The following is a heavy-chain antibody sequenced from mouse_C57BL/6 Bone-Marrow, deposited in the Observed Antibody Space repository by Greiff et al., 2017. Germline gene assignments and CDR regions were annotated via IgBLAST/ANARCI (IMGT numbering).Heavy chain of an antibody. CDR2: IHPNSGST. J-gene: IGHJ3*01. V-gene: IGHV1-64*01. CDR3: ARGGWLPFAY. Sequence: VKLQQPGAELVKPGASVKLSCKASGYTFTSYWMHWVKQRPGQGLEWIGMIHPNSGSTNYNEKFKSKATLTVDNSSSTAYMQLSSLTSEDSAVYYCARGGWLPFAYWGQGTLVTVSA. D-gene: IGHD2-3*01. CDR1: GYTFTSYW.